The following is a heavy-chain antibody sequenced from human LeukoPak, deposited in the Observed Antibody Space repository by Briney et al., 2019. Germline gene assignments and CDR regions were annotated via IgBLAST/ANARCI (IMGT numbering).Heavy chain of an antibody. J-gene: IGHJ5*02. CDR2: IKQDGSEK. CDR1: GFTFSSYW. CDR3: AREKTTVTTPWFDP. Sequence: GGSLRLFCAASGFTFSSYWMSWVRQAPGKGLEWVANIKQDGSEKYYVDSVKGRFTISRDNAKNSLYLQMNSLRAEDTAVYYCAREKTTVTTPWFDPWGQGTLVTVSS. D-gene: IGHD4-17*01. V-gene: IGHV3-7*01.